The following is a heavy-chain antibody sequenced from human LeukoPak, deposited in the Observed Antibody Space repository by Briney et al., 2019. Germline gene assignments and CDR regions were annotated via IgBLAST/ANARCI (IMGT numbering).Heavy chain of an antibody. D-gene: IGHD3/OR15-3a*01. Sequence: ASVKVSCKASGYTFTGHDVHWVRQAPGQGLEWMAWINPNNGATDYAQKFQDRVTVTRDTSISTVYMELRSLTSGDTAVYYCARKSLWTVDFWGQGPLVSVSS. CDR3: ARKSLWTVDF. V-gene: IGHV1-2*02. J-gene: IGHJ4*02. CDR1: GYTFTGHD. CDR2: INPNNGAT.